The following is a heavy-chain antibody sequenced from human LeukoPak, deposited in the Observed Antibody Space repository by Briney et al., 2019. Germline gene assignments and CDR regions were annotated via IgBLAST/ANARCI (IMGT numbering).Heavy chain of an antibody. D-gene: IGHD6-6*01. Sequence: SGRSLRLSCAASGFTFDDYAMHWVRQAPGKGLEWVSGISWNSGSIGYADSVKGRFTISRDNAKNSLYLQMNSLRAEDTALYYCAKDLEYSSSYRFDYWGQGTLVIVSS. J-gene: IGHJ4*02. CDR1: GFTFDDYA. V-gene: IGHV3-9*01. CDR2: ISWNSGSI. CDR3: AKDLEYSSSYRFDY.